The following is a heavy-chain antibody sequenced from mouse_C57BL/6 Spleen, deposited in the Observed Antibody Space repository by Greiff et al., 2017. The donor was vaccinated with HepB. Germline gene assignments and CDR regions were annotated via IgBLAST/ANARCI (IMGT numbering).Heavy chain of an antibody. J-gene: IGHJ4*01. CDR3: AREGGLFYAMDY. V-gene: IGHV1-82*01. CDR2: IYPGDGDT. CDR1: GYAFSSSW. Sequence: QVQLQQSGPELVKPGASVKISCKASGYAFSSSWMNWVKQRPGKGLEWIGRIYPGDGDTNYNGKFKGKATLTADKSSSTAYMQLSSLTSEDSAVYFCAREGGLFYAMDYWGQGTSVTVSS.